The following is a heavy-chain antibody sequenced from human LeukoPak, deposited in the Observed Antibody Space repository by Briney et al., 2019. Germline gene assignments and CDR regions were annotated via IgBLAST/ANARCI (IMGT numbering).Heavy chain of an antibody. J-gene: IGHJ3*02. CDR3: AKRGKTGTTYPYAFDI. Sequence: SVKVSCKASGGTFSSYAISWVRQAPGQGLEWMGGIIPIFGTANYAQKFQGRVTITTDESTSTAYMELSSLRAEDTAVYYCAKRGKTGTTYPYAFDIWGQGTMVTVSS. D-gene: IGHD1-1*01. CDR2: IIPIFGTA. CDR1: GGTFSSYA. V-gene: IGHV1-69*05.